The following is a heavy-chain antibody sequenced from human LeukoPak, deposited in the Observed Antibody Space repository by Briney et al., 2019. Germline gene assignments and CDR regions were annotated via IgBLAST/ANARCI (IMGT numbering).Heavy chain of an antibody. CDR1: GFTFSNFW. Sequence: PGGSLRLSCAASGFTFSNFWMHWVRQAPGKGLVWVALIYGDGSFTRYADSVKGRFTISRDNSKNTLYLQMNSLRAEDTAVYYCAQGDFRCSSTSCYLDFDYWGQGTLVTVSS. V-gene: IGHV3-74*01. CDR2: IYGDGSFT. D-gene: IGHD2-2*01. J-gene: IGHJ4*02. CDR3: AQGDFRCSSTSCYLDFDY.